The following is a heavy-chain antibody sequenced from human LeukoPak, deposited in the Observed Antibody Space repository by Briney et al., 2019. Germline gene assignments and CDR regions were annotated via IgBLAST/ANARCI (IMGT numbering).Heavy chain of an antibody. Sequence: ASVKVSCKASGGTFSSYAISWVRQAPGQGLEWMGGIIPIFGTANYAQKFQGRVTITADESTSTVYMELSSLRSEDTAVYYCARRRGLLAANRNWFDPWGQGTLVTVSS. CDR3: ARRRGLLAANRNWFDP. CDR1: GGTFSSYA. J-gene: IGHJ5*02. D-gene: IGHD6-13*01. V-gene: IGHV1-69*01. CDR2: IIPIFGTA.